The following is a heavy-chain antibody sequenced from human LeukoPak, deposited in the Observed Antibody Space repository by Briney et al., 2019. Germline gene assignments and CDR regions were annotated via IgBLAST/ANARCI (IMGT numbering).Heavy chain of an antibody. CDR3: AAIRRRIRLDAFDI. Sequence: GESLKISCKGSGYSFTSYWIGWVRQMPGKGLEWMGIIYPGDSDTRYSPPLQGQVTISADKSISTAYLQWSSLKASDTAMYYCAAIRRRIRLDAFDIWGQGTMVTVSS. CDR1: GYSFTSYW. V-gene: IGHV5-51*01. J-gene: IGHJ3*02. D-gene: IGHD2/OR15-2a*01. CDR2: IYPGDSDT.